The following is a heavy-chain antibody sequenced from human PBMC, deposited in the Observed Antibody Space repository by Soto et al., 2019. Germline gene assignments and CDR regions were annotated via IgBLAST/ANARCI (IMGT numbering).Heavy chain of an antibody. CDR3: ARDRSDSSRDDSFDI. CDR1: GFTVTNTY. Sequence: PGGSLRLSCAVSGFTVTNTYMSWVRQAPGKGLEWVGVIYRGFSTFYADSAKSRFTVSRDDSKTTVSFQMNSLRAEDTAVYYCARDRSDSSRDDSFDIWGQGTMVTVSS. D-gene: IGHD6-6*01. J-gene: IGHJ3*02. V-gene: IGHV3-53*01. CDR2: IYRGFST.